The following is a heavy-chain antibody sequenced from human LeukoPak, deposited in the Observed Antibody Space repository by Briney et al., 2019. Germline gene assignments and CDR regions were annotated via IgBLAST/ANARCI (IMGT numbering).Heavy chain of an antibody. J-gene: IGHJ4*02. D-gene: IGHD2-21*02. CDR1: GGTFSSYA. CDR2: IIPIFGTA. Sequence: SVKVSCKASGGTFSSYAISWVRQAPGQGLEWMGGIIPIFGTANYAQKFQGRVTITTDESTSTAYMELSSLRSDDTAVYYCARVSTYCGGDCYSILVDYWGQGTLVTVSS. V-gene: IGHV1-69*05. CDR3: ARVSTYCGGDCYSILVDY.